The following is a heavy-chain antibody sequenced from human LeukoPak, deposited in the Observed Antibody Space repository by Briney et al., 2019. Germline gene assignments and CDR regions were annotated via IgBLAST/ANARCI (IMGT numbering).Heavy chain of an antibody. CDR3: ARHRGPLRWGYYFDY. Sequence: PSETLSLTGSVSGGSSSTYYWTWIRQPPGKGLEWIGYIYYTGSTNYNPSLKSRVTISVDTSKNQFSLKLSSVTAADTAVYYCARHRGPLRWGYYFDYWGQGTLVTVSS. CDR1: GGSSSTYY. D-gene: IGHD4-23*01. CDR2: IYYTGST. J-gene: IGHJ4*02. V-gene: IGHV4-59*08.